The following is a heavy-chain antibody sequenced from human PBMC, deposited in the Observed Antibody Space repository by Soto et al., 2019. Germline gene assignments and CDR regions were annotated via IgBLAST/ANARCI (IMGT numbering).Heavy chain of an antibody. J-gene: IGHJ3*01. Sequence: GSLRLSCAASGFKFINYAIIFVRHSPCKGPEWVSFITSSGNGTYYADSVKGRFTISRDNSKNTLYVQMNNLRAEDTAKYYCAKRFFGSGSPPGAFDVWGPGTMVTVSS. D-gene: IGHD3-10*01. CDR1: GFKFINYA. CDR2: ITSSGNGT. V-gene: IGHV3-23*05. CDR3: AKRFFGSGSPPGAFDV.